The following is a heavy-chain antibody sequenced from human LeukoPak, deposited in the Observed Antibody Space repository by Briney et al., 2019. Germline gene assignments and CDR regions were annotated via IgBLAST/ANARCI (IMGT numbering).Heavy chain of an antibody. CDR3: PRTLLGDYGGH. D-gene: IGHD4-17*01. Sequence: TGGSLRLSCAASGFTFSSYSMNWVRQAPGKGLEGVSYISSSSSTIYYADSVRGRLTISRYNAKDSLYLQTNRLRDEDTAVYYCPRTLLGDYGGHWGQGTLVTVSS. V-gene: IGHV3-48*02. CDR1: GFTFSSYS. CDR2: ISSSSSTI. J-gene: IGHJ4*02.